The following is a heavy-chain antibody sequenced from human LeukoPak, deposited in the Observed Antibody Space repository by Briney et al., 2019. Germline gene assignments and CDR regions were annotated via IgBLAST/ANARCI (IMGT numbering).Heavy chain of an antibody. CDR3: ARVPFDYYDSDDYYYHDAFDI. Sequence: SETLSLTCAVSDGSINNGGYSWSWIRQPPGEGLEWIGCIYHSESTYYNPSLKNRVTISIDRSKNQLSLNLSSVTAADTAVYYCARVPFDYYDSDDYYYHDAFDIWGQGTMVTVPS. J-gene: IGHJ3*02. D-gene: IGHD3-22*01. CDR1: DGSINNGGYS. V-gene: IGHV4-30-2*01. CDR2: IYHSEST.